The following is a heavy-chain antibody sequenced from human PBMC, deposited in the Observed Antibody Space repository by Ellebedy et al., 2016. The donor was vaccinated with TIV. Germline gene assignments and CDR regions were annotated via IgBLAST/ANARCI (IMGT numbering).Heavy chain of an antibody. V-gene: IGHV3-64D*06. D-gene: IGHD6-13*01. CDR3: VKGTSVIAAAGKRYHYYGMDV. CDR1: GFTFSSYA. Sequence: GGSLRLSCSASGFTFSSYAMHWVRQAPGKGLEYVSAISSNGGSTYYADSVKGRFTISRDNSKNTLYLQMSSLRAEDTAVYYCVKGTSVIAAAGKRYHYYGMDVWGQGTTVTVSS. CDR2: ISSNGGST. J-gene: IGHJ6*02.